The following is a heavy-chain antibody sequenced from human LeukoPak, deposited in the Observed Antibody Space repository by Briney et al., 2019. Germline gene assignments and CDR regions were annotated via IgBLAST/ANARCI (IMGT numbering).Heavy chain of an antibody. CDR1: GGTFSSYA. J-gene: IGHJ3*02. D-gene: IGHD2-15*01. V-gene: IGHV1-69*04. CDR2: IIPIFGIA. CDR3: ARDGSNIKEGAFDI. Sequence: SVKVSCKASGGTFSSYAISWVRQAPGQGLEWMGRIIPIFGIANYAQKFQGRVTITADKSTSTAYMELSSLRSEDTAVYYCARDGSNIKEGAFDIWGQGTMVTVSS.